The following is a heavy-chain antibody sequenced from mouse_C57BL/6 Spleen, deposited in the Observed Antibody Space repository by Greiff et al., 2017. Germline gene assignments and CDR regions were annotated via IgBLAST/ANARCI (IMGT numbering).Heavy chain of an antibody. CDR2: INPSNGGT. Sequence: VKLQQPGTELVKPGASVKLSCKASGYTFTSYWMHWVKQRPGQGLEWIGNINPSNGGTNYNEKFKSKATLTVDKSSSTAYMQLSSLTSEDSAVYYCARSTVVGRGYFDVWGTGTTVTVSS. V-gene: IGHV1-53*01. CDR3: ARSTVVGRGYFDV. D-gene: IGHD1-1*01. J-gene: IGHJ1*03. CDR1: GYTFTSYW.